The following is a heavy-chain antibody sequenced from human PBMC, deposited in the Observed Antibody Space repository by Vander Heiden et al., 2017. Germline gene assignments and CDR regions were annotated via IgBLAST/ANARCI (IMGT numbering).Heavy chain of an antibody. CDR1: GHTFTGYY. D-gene: IGHD2-15*01. V-gene: IGHV1-2*02. J-gene: IGHJ5*02. CDR2: INPSSGGT. CDR3: ARGGVVVVAATRGRHNWFDP. Sequence: QVQLVQSGAEVKKRGASVQVPCKASGHTFTGYYMHGVRQAPGQGLEWMGWINPSSGGTNYAQKFQGRVTMTRDTSISTAYMELSRLRSDDTAVYYCARGGVVVVAATRGRHNWFDPWGQGTLVTVSS.